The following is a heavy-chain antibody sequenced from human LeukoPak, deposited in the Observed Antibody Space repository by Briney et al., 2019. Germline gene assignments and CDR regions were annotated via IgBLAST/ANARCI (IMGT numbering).Heavy chain of an antibody. CDR3: ARDVWTGVAVSDY. Sequence: GGSLRLSCVASEFTFSSYWMTWVRQAPGKGLEWLANIKEDGSIQYYLDSVRGRFTISRDNAKTSVYLQLNSLRADDTAVYYCARDVWTGVAVSDYWGQGTLVTVSS. V-gene: IGHV3-7*01. CDR1: EFTFSSYW. CDR2: IKEDGSIQ. D-gene: IGHD6-19*01. J-gene: IGHJ4*02.